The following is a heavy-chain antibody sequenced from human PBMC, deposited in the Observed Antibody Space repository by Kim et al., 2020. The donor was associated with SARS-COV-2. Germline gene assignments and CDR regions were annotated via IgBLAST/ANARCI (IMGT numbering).Heavy chain of an antibody. CDR2: ISYDGSNK. D-gene: IGHD5-18*01. CDR3: ARGAWRQLGTFDY. Sequence: GGSLRLSCAASGFTFSSYAMHWVRQAPGKGLEWVAVISYDGSNKYYADSVKGRFTISRDNAKNTLYLQMNSLRAEDTAVYYCARGAWRQLGTFDYWGQGT. CDR1: GFTFSSYA. J-gene: IGHJ4*02. V-gene: IGHV3-30*04.